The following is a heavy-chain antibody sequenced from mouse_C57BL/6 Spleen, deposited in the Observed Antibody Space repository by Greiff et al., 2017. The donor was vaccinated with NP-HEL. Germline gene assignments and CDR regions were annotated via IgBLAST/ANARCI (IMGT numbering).Heavy chain of an antibody. CDR3: ARLLYWYFDV. CDR1: GFTFSDYG. D-gene: IGHD1-1*01. Sequence: EVKLMESGGGLVKPGGSLKLSCAASGFTFSDYGMHWVRQAPEKGLEWVAYISSGSSTIYYADTVKGRFTLSRDNAKNTLFLQMTSLRSEDTAMYYCARLLYWYFDVWGTGTTVTVSS. J-gene: IGHJ1*03. CDR2: ISSGSSTI. V-gene: IGHV5-17*01.